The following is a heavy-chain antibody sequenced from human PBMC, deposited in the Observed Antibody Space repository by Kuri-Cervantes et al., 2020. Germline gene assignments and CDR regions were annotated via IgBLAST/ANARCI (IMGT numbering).Heavy chain of an antibody. D-gene: IGHD6-19*01. CDR2: IYPGDSDT. CDR3: ARPVAVAGMDAFDI. Sequence: GESLKISCKGSGYSFSNNWIGWVRQMPGKGLEWMGIIYPGDSDTKYSPSFQGQVAISADRSISTAYLQWSSLKASDTAMYYCARPVAVAGMDAFDIWGQGTMVTVSS. J-gene: IGHJ3*02. CDR1: GYSFSNNW. V-gene: IGHV5-51*01.